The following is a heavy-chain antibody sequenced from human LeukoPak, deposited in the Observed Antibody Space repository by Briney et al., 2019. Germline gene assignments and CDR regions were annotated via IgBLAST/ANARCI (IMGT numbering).Heavy chain of an antibody. J-gene: IGHJ4*02. CDR2: ISSRRSYI. CDR1: GFTFSTYT. D-gene: IGHD3-9*01. CDR3: ARDREYYDILTGYKVSHYFDY. Sequence: GGSLRLSCAASGFTFSTYTMNCVRQAPGKGREGVSSISSRRSYIYYADSVKCRFTISRDNSPNTLFLQMNSLRAEDTAVYYCARDREYYDILTGYKVSHYFDYWGQGTLVTVSS. V-gene: IGHV3-21*01.